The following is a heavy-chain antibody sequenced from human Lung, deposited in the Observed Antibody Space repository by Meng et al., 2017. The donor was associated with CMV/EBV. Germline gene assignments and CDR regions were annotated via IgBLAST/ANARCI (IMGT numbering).Heavy chain of an antibody. J-gene: IGHJ6*02. CDR1: GFTFSDYY. CDR3: ARTGTSANYYYYYGMDV. CDR2: ISSSGSTI. D-gene: IGHD1/OR15-1a*01. Sequence: SXKISXAASGFTFSDYYMSWIRQAPGKGLEWVSYISSSGSTIYYADSVKGQFTISRDNAKNSLYLQMNSLRAEDTAVYYCARTGTSANYYYYYGMDVWGQGTXVTVSS. V-gene: IGHV3-11*01.